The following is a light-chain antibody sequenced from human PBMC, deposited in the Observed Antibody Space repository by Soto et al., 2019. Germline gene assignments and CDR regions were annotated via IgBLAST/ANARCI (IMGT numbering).Light chain of an antibody. CDR3: QQYGSSPPT. Sequence: EIALTQSPGTLSLSPGERATLSCRSSQSVSSSYLAWYQQKPGQAPRLLIYGASSRATGIPDRFSGSGSGTDFTLTISRLEPEDFAVYYCQQYGSSPPTFGQGAKGDIK. V-gene: IGKV3-20*01. CDR2: GAS. J-gene: IGKJ1*01. CDR1: QSVSSSY.